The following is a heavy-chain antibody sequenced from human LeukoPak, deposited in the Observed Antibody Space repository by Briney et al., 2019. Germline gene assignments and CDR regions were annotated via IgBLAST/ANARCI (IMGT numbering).Heavy chain of an antibody. CDR3: APDFWSGYAFDY. J-gene: IGHJ4*02. CDR2: ISGSGGST. V-gene: IGHV3-23*01. CDR1: GFTFSSYA. Sequence: GGSLRLSCEASGFTFSSYAMSWVRQAPGKGLEWVSAISGSGGSTYYADSVKGRFTISRDNSKNTLYLQMNSLRAEDTAVYYCAPDFWSGYAFDYWGRGTLVTVSS. D-gene: IGHD3-3*01.